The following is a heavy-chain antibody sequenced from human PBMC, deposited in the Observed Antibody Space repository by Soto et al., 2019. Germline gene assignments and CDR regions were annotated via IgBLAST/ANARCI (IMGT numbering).Heavy chain of an antibody. CDR3: AKDRAGITLDY. CDR1: GYTFTSYA. CDR2: INGGNGKT. V-gene: IGHV1-3*01. J-gene: IGHJ4*02. D-gene: IGHD1-7*01. Sequence: ASVKVSCKASGYTFTSYAMHWVRQAPGQRLEWMGWINGGNGKTKYSEKFQGRVTFTRDTSATTAYMELSSLRSEDTAVYYCAKDRAGITLDYWGRGTLVTVSS.